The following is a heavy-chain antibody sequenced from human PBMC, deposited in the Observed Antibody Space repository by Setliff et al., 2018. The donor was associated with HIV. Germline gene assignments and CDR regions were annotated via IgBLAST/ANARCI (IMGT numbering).Heavy chain of an antibody. Sequence: GGSLRLSCVASGFTFSNYWMSWVRQAPGKGLEWVANIKQDGSAKFYADSVEGRFTISRDNAQNSLYLQMNSLRAEDTAVYYCVRRGGGYEDSSGYLWAHDYWGQGTPVTVSS. CDR1: GFTFSNYW. CDR3: VRRGGGYEDSSGYLWAHDY. D-gene: IGHD3-22*01. CDR2: IKQDGSAK. J-gene: IGHJ4*02. V-gene: IGHV3-7*01.